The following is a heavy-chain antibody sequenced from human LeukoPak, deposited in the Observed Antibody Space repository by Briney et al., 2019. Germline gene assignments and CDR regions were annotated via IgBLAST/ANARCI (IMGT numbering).Heavy chain of an antibody. D-gene: IGHD5-12*01. CDR1: GFTFSSYG. V-gene: IGHV3-23*01. J-gene: IGHJ4*02. CDR2: ISGSGGST. CDR3: VSDWSGYSGFF. Sequence: PGGSLRLSCAASGFTFSSYGMSWVRQAPGKGLEWVSAISGSGGSTYYADSVKGRFTISRDNSKNTLYLQMNSLRAEDTAIYYCVSDWSGYSGFFWGQGTLVTVSS.